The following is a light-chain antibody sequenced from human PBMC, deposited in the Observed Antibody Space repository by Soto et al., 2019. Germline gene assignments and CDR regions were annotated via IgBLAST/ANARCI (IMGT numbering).Light chain of an antibody. Sequence: EVVLTQSPGTLSVSPGERATLSCRASQSISTKLAWYQQKPGQAPRLLIYGASTRATGIPVRFSGSGSGTEFTLTITSLQFEDFAVYYCQEYNDWRPITFGGGTKVEIK. J-gene: IGKJ4*01. CDR2: GAS. CDR1: QSISTK. CDR3: QEYNDWRPIT. V-gene: IGKV3-15*01.